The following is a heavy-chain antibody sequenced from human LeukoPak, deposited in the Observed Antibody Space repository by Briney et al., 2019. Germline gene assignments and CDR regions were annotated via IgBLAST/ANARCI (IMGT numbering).Heavy chain of an antibody. CDR1: GGTFSSYA. D-gene: IGHD6-19*01. CDR2: IIPILGIA. J-gene: IGHJ4*02. V-gene: IGHV1-69*04. CDR3: ARDDIAVAGSNY. Sequence: SVKVSCKASGGTFSSYAISWVRQAPGQGLEWMGRIIPILGIANYAQKFQGRVTITADKSTSTAYMELSSLRSEDTAVYHCARDDIAVAGSNYWGQGTLVTVSS.